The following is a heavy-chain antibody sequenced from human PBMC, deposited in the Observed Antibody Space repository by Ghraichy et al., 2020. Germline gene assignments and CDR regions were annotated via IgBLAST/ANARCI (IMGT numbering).Heavy chain of an antibody. J-gene: IGHJ3*02. CDR3: AKDQGYGGNDDAFDI. Sequence: GGSLRLSCAASGFIFSTCAMSWVRQAPGKGLEWVSTINNNGGDTYYADSVKGRITISRDNSKNTLYLQMNSLRAEDTAVYYCAKDQGYGGNDDAFDIWGQGTMVTVSS. D-gene: IGHD4-23*01. CDR1: GFIFSTCA. V-gene: IGHV3-23*01. CDR2: INNNGGDT.